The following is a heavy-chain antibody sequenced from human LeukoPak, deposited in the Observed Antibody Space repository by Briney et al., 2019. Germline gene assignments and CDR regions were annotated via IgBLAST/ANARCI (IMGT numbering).Heavy chain of an antibody. D-gene: IGHD6-19*01. CDR2: ISGTGGST. CDR3: ARAQWRTYSYYYMDV. V-gene: IGHV3-23*01. CDR1: GFTFSSYA. Sequence: GGSLRLSCAASGFTFSSYAMSRVRQAPGKGLEWVSTISGTGGSTSYADSVKGRFTISRDNSKNTLYLQMNSLRAEDTAIYYCARAQWRTYSYYYMDVWGKGTTVTVSS. J-gene: IGHJ6*03.